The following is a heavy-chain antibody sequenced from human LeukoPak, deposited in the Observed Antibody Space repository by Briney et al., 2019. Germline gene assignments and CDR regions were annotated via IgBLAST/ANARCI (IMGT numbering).Heavy chain of an antibody. Sequence: PGGSLRLSCAASGFTFSIYAMHWVRQAPGKGLEWVAVISYDGSNKYYADSVKGRFTISRDNSKNTLYLQMNSLRAEDTAVYYCAREGGSAEFDYWGQGTLVTVSS. D-gene: IGHD3-10*01. V-gene: IGHV3-30-3*01. CDR3: AREGGSAEFDY. CDR2: ISYDGSNK. J-gene: IGHJ4*02. CDR1: GFTFSIYA.